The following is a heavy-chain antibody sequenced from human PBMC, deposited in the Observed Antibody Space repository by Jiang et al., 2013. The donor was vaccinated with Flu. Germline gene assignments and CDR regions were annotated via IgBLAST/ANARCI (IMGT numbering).Heavy chain of an antibody. J-gene: IGHJ3*02. CDR2: ISPKTGGA. Sequence: GAEVKEPGASVKVSCKASGYSFTDYFMHWVRQAPGQGLEWMGWISPKTGGANYAQQFQGRVTMTWDTSISTAYMELSRLISDDTAVYYCARPTGSGAWGAFNIWGQGTMVTVSS. V-gene: IGHV1-2*02. D-gene: IGHD7-27*01. CDR1: GYSFTDYF. CDR3: ARPTGSGAWGAFNI.